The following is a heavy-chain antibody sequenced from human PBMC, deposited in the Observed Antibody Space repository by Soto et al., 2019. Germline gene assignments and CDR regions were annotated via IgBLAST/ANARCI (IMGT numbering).Heavy chain of an antibody. D-gene: IGHD4-17*01. CDR2: ISYDGTNK. CDR3: AKDLQSYGDYDYYCYGMDV. J-gene: IGHJ6*02. Sequence: QVQLVESGGGEVQPGRSLTLSCAASGFTFSTYGMHWVRQTPGKGLEWVAVISYDGTNKFYSDSVKGRFTISRENFKNTLTLQMNSLRADDTAVYSCAKDLQSYGDYDYYCYGMDVWGLGTRVTVSS. CDR1: GFTFSTYG. V-gene: IGHV3-30*18.